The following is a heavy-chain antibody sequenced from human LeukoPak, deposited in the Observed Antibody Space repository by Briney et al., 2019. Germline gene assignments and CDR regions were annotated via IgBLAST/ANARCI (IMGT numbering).Heavy chain of an antibody. CDR1: GGTISSYY. Sequence: SETLSLTCTVSGGTISSYYWNWIRQPPGKGLEWIGYIHDSGSTKYNPSLKSRVTISVDTSKNQFSLKLSSVTAADTAVYYCARELHYGGNSVSDFDIWGQGTMVTVSS. CDR2: IHDSGST. D-gene: IGHD4-23*01. V-gene: IGHV4-59*01. J-gene: IGHJ3*02. CDR3: ARELHYGGNSVSDFDI.